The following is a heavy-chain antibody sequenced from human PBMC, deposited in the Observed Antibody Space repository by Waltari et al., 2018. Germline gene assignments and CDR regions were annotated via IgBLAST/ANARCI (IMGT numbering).Heavy chain of an antibody. J-gene: IGHJ6*02. CDR1: GFTVSSNY. Sequence: EVQLVESGGGLIQPGGSLRLSCAASGFTVSSNYMSWVRQAPGKGLEWVSVIYSGGSTYYADSVKGRFTISRDNSKNTLYLQMNSLRAEDTAVYYCARGTAAMFYYYGMDVWGQGTTVTVSS. D-gene: IGHD2-2*01. V-gene: IGHV3-53*01. CDR2: IYSGGST. CDR3: ARGTAAMFYYYGMDV.